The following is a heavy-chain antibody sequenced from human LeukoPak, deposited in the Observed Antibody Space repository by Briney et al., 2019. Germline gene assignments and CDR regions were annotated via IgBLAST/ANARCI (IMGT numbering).Heavy chain of an antibody. J-gene: IGHJ4*02. D-gene: IGHD4-17*01. CDR3: AKGDRYGDYTYYFDY. CDR1: GFTFSSYA. CDR2: ISGSGGST. Sequence: PGGSPRLSCAASGFTFSSYAMSWVRQAPGKGLEWVSAISGSGGSTYYADSVKGRFTISRDNSKNTLYLQMNSLRAEDTAVYYCAKGDRYGDYTYYFDYWGQGTLVTVSS. V-gene: IGHV3-23*01.